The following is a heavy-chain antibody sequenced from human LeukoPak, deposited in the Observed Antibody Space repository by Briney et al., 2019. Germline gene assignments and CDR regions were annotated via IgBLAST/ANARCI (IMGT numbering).Heavy chain of an antibody. CDR2: IYYSGST. V-gene: IGHV4-30-4*01. CDR3: ARGAYYYENDAFDI. CDR1: GGSISSGDYS. D-gene: IGHD3-22*01. J-gene: IGHJ3*02. Sequence: PSETLSLTCTVSGGSISSGDYSWSWIRQPPGKGLEWIGYIYYSGSTYYNPSLKSRVTISVDTSKNQSSLKLSSVTAADTAVYYCARGAYYYENDAFDIWGQGTMVTVSS.